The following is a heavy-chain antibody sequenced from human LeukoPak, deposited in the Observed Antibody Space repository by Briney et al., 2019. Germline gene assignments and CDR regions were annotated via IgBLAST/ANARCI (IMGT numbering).Heavy chain of an antibody. CDR3: AREAENYGLTFDI. CDR2: ISDSGGST. V-gene: IGHV3-23*01. J-gene: IGHJ3*02. CDR1: GFSFSTYA. Sequence: QPGGSLRLSCAASGFSFSTYAMSWVRQAPGKGLEWVSVISDSGGSTSCADSVKGRFTISRDNSKKTLNLQMNSLRAEDTAVYYCAREAENYGLTFDIWGQGTMVTVSS. D-gene: IGHD3-10*01.